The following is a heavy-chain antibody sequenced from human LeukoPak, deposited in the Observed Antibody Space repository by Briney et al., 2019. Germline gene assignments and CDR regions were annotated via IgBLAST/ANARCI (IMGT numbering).Heavy chain of an antibody. Sequence: PVASVKVSCKASGFTFTSSAMQWVRQARGQRLEWIGWIVVGSGNTNYAQKFQERVTITRDMSTSTAYMELNSLRAEDTAVYYCARDNAREGAFDIWGQGTMVTVSS. D-gene: IGHD1-26*01. CDR2: IVVGSGNT. J-gene: IGHJ3*02. V-gene: IGHV1-58*02. CDR1: GFTFTSSA. CDR3: ARDNAREGAFDI.